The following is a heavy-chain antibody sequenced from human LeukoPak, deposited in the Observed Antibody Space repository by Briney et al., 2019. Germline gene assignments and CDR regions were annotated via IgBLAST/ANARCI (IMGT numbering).Heavy chain of an antibody. CDR1: GFTFSSYA. Sequence: GGSLRLSCAASGFTFSSYAMSWVRQAPGKGLEWVSAISGSGGSTYYADSVKGRFTISRDNSKNTLYLQMNSPRAEDTAVYYCAKSGSYSYYFDYWGQGTLVTVSS. D-gene: IGHD1-26*01. CDR2: ISGSGGST. V-gene: IGHV3-23*01. J-gene: IGHJ4*02. CDR3: AKSGSYSYYFDY.